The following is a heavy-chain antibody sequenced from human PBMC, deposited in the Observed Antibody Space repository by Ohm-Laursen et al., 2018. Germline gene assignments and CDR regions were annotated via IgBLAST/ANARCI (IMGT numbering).Heavy chain of an antibody. CDR1: GFIFSSYA. CDR3: AKDGGAYNWNDANDY. J-gene: IGHJ4*02. Sequence: SLRLSCAASGFIFSSYAMSWVRQAPGKGLEWVSTISGSGGTTYYADSVKGRFSISRDSSKNTLYLQMNSLRAEDTAVYYCAKDGGAYNWNDANDYWGQGTLVTVSS. D-gene: IGHD1-20*01. CDR2: ISGSGGTT. V-gene: IGHV3-23*01.